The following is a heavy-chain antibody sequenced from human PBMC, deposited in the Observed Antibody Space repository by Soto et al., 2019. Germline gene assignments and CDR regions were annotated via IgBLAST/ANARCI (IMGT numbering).Heavy chain of an antibody. CDR1: GGSISSGPYS. V-gene: IGHV4-39*01. Sequence: SETLSLTCSVSGGSISSGPYSWGWIRQPPGKGLEWIGTFHYSGRTYYSPSLESRVTISVDTSKNQFSLKVSSVTAADTAVFYCARLAGYCSGTSCYGYYGMDVWGHGTTVTVSS. J-gene: IGHJ6*02. CDR3: ARLAGYCSGTSCYGYYGMDV. D-gene: IGHD2-2*01. CDR2: FHYSGRT.